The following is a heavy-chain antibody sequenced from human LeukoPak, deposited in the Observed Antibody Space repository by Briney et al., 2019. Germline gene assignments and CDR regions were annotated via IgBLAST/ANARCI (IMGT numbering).Heavy chain of an antibody. J-gene: IGHJ5*02. CDR1: GFTFSSYS. Sequence: PGGSLRLSCAASGFTFSSYSMNWVRQAPGKGLEWVSSISSSSSYIYYADSVKGRFTISRDNTKNSLYLQMNSLRAEDTAVYYCARTFGYSYGSNWFDPWGQGTLVTVSS. CDR2: ISSSSSYI. V-gene: IGHV3-21*01. CDR3: ARTFGYSYGSNWFDP. D-gene: IGHD5-18*01.